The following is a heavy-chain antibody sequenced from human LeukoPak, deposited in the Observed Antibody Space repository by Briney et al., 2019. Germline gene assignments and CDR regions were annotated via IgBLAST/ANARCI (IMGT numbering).Heavy chain of an antibody. CDR2: ISAYNGNT. J-gene: IGHJ4*02. V-gene: IGHV1-18*01. CDR1: GYTFTSYG. CDR3: ATPSRAAVAGTFDY. D-gene: IGHD6-19*01. Sequence: GASVKVSCKASGYTFTSYGISWVRQAPGQGLEWMGWISAYNGNTNYAQKLQGRVTMTTDTSTSTAYMELRSLRSEDTAVYYCATPSRAAVAGTFDYWGQGTLVTVSS.